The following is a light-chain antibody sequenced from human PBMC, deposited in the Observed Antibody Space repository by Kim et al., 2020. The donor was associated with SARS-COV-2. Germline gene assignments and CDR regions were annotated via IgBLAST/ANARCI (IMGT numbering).Light chain of an antibody. Sequence: DIQMTQSPSTLSASVGDRVTINCRASQSISSWLAWYQQKPGKAPKLLIYKASSLESGVPSRFSGSGSGTEFTLTISSLQPDDFATYYCQQYNSSPWTFGQGTKVDIK. CDR3: QQYNSSPWT. CDR2: KAS. J-gene: IGKJ1*01. CDR1: QSISSW. V-gene: IGKV1-5*03.